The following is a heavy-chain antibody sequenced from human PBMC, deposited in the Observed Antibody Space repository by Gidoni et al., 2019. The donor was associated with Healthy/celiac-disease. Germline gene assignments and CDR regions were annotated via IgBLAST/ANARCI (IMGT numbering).Heavy chain of an antibody. D-gene: IGHD3-22*01. V-gene: IGHV4-34*01. CDR3: ASLGYYEWFDP. CDR2: INHSGST. J-gene: IGHJ5*02. CDR1: GGSFSGYY. Sequence: QVQLQPWGAGLLKPSETLSLPCAVYGGSFSGYYWSWIRQPPGKGLEWIGEINHSGSTNYNPSLKRRVTISVDTSKNQFSLKLSSVTAADTAVYYCASLGYYEWFDPWGQGTLVTVSS.